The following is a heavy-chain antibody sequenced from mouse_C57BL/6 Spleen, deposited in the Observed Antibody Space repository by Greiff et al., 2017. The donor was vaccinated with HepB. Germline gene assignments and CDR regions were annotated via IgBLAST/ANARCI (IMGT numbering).Heavy chain of an antibody. CDR3: ARDSAMDY. CDR2: IDPSDSYS. J-gene: IGHJ4*01. V-gene: IGHV1-50*01. CDR1: GYTFTSYW. Sequence: QVHVKQPGAELVKPGASVKLSCKASGYTFTSYWMQWVKQRPGQGLEWIGEIDPSDSYSNYNQKFKGKATLTVDTSSSAAYMQRSSLTSEDSAVYYCARDSAMDYWGQGTSVTVSS.